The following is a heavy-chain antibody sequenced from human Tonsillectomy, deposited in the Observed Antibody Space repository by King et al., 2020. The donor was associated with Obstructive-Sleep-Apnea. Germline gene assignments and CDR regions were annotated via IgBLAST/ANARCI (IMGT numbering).Heavy chain of an antibody. Sequence: VQSGAAVKKPGESLQISCKGSGYNFSNYWIGWVRQMPGKGLDWMGNIYPGDSDPTYSPSFQGQVTISADKSISTAYLQWSSLKASDTAMYYCARSMYYFNALDVWGQGTTVTVSS. CDR3: ARSMYYFNALDV. V-gene: IGHV5-51*01. CDR2: IYPGDSDP. CDR1: GYNFSNYW. J-gene: IGHJ6*02.